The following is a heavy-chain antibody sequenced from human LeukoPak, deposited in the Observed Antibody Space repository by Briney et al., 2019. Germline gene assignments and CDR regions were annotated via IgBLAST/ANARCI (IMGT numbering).Heavy chain of an antibody. CDR2: IDPSDSYT. CDR1: GYSFTNYW. Sequence: GESLRISCKGSGYSFTNYWITWVRQMPGKGLEWMGRIDPSDSYTNYSPSFQGHVTISADKSISTAYLQWGSLGASDTAMYYCARSSYYDSSGYSTSDYWGQGTLVTVSS. D-gene: IGHD3-22*01. CDR3: ARSSYYDSSGYSTSDY. V-gene: IGHV5-10-1*01. J-gene: IGHJ4*02.